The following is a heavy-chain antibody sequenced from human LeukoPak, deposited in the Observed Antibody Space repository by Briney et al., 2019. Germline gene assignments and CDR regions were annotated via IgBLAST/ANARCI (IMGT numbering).Heavy chain of an antibody. J-gene: IGHJ4*02. D-gene: IGHD1-26*01. Sequence: GGSLRLSCAASGFSFSDFYMSWIRQAPGMGLEWISYIGTRSNPIYYADSVKGRFTISRDDAKNSLYLQMNSLRDEDTAVYFCAREARGCGRDFDYWGQGILVTVSS. V-gene: IGHV3-11*01. CDR2: IGTRSNPI. CDR3: AREARGCGRDFDY. CDR1: GFSFSDFY.